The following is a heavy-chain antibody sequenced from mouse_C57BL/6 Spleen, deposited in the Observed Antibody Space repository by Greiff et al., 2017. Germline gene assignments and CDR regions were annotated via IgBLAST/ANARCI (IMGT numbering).Heavy chain of an antibody. V-gene: IGHV1-52*01. CDR3: AKGVFAY. CDR2: IDPSDSET. J-gene: IGHJ3*01. Sequence: QVQLKESGAELVRPGSSVKLSCKASGYTFTSYWMHWVKQRPIQGLEWIGNIDPSDSETHYNQKFKDKATLTVDKSSSTAYMQLSSLTSEDSAVYYCAKGVFAYWGQGTLVTVSA. CDR1: GYTFTSYW.